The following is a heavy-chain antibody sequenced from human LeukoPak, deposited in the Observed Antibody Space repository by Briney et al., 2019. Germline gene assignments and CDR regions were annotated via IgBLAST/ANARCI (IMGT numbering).Heavy chain of an antibody. CDR1: GYSISSGYY. CDR2: IYHSGST. J-gene: IGHJ4*02. CDR3: ASTDSSGYPDY. V-gene: IGHV4-38-2*02. Sequence: SETLSLTCTVSGYSISSGYYWGWIRQPPGKGLEWIGSIYHSGSTYYNPSLKSRVTISVDTSKNQFSLKLSSVTAADTAVYYCASTDSSGYPDYWGQGTLVTVSS. D-gene: IGHD3-22*01.